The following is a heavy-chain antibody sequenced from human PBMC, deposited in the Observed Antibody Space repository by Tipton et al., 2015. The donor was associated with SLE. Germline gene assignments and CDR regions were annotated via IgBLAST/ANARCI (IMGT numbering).Heavy chain of an antibody. Sequence: TLSLTCTVSGGSISSHYWSWIRQPAGKALEWIGRMYTSGDTHYNPSLKSRVTISADTSKNQFSLKLRSVTAADTAVYYCARDIDDSDAFDIWGQGTMVTVSS. CDR2: MYTSGDT. CDR3: ARDIDDSDAFDI. V-gene: IGHV4-4*07. D-gene: IGHD1-1*01. CDR1: GGSISSHY. J-gene: IGHJ3*02.